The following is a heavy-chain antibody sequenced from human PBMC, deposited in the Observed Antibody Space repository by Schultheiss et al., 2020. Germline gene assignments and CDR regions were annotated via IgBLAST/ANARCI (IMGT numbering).Heavy chain of an antibody. CDR3: ARDRGGYYGSGSYWFDP. V-gene: IGHV1-2*06. Sequence: GESLKISCKASGYTFTGYYMHWVRQAPGQGLEWMGRINPNSGGTNYAQKFQGRVTMTRDTSISTAYMELSRLRSDDTAVYYCARDRGGYYGSGSYWFDPWGQGTLVTVSS. CDR2: INPNSGGT. D-gene: IGHD3-10*01. CDR1: GYTFTGYY. J-gene: IGHJ5*02.